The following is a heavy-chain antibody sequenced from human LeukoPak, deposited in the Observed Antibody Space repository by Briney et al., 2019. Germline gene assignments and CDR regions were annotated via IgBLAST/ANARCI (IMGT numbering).Heavy chain of an antibody. CDR1: GFTFSSYG. CDR3: ARAPMVRANVVDY. J-gene: IGHJ4*02. V-gene: IGHV3-30*03. Sequence: PGGSLRLSCAASGFTFSSYGMHWVRQAPGKGLEWVAVISYDGSNKYYADSVKGRFTISRDNSKNTLYLQMDSLRAEDTAVYYCARAPMVRANVVDYWGQGTLVTVSS. D-gene: IGHD4/OR15-4a*01. CDR2: ISYDGSNK.